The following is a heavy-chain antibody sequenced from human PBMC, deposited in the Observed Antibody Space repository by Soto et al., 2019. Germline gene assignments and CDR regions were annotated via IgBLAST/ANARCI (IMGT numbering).Heavy chain of an antibody. CDR3: ARDSVDWNYGGGYYYYGMDV. Sequence: HPGGSLRLSCAASGFTFSSYAMHWVRQAPGKGLEWVAVISYDGSNKYYADSVKGRFTISRDNSKNTLYLQMNSLRAEDTAVYYCARDSVDWNYGGGYYYYGMDVWGQGTTVTVSS. V-gene: IGHV3-30-3*01. D-gene: IGHD1-7*01. J-gene: IGHJ6*02. CDR1: GFTFSSYA. CDR2: ISYDGSNK.